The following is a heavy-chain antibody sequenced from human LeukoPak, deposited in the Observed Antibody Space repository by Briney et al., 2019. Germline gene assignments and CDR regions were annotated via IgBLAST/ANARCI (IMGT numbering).Heavy chain of an antibody. CDR3: ATDRQGGSGWYYFDY. D-gene: IGHD6-19*01. CDR1: GYTLTELS. J-gene: IGHJ4*02. V-gene: IGHV1-24*01. CDR2: FDPEDGET. Sequence: ASVKVSCKVSGYTLTELSMHWVRQAPGKGLEWMGGFDPEDGETIYAQKFQGRVTMTEDTSTDTAYMELSSLRPEDTAVYYCATDRQGGSGWYYFDYWGQGTLVTVSS.